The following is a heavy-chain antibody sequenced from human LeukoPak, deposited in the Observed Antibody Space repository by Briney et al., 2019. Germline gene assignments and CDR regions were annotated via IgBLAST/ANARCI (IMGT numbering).Heavy chain of an antibody. D-gene: IGHD3-10*01. CDR3: ARGLRAPTRW. CDR2: INHSGST. Sequence: TSETLSLTCAVYGGSFSGYYWSWIRQPPGKGLEWIGEINHSGSTNYNPSLKSRVTISVDTSKNQFSLRLSSVTAADTAVYYCARGLRAPTRWWGQGTLVTVSS. J-gene: IGHJ4*02. V-gene: IGHV4-34*01. CDR1: GGSFSGYY.